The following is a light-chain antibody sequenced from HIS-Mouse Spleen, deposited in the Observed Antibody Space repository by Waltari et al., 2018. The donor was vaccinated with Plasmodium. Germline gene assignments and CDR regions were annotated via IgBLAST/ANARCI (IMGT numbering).Light chain of an antibody. CDR1: QSVSSSY. CDR2: GAS. Sequence: IVLTQSPGTLSLSPGERATLSCRASQSVSSSYLAWYQQKPGQAPRLLIYGASSTATGIPDRFSGIGSGTDFTLTISRLEPEDFAVYDCQQYGSSPYTFGQGTKLEIK. CDR3: QQYGSSPYT. V-gene: IGKV3-20*01. J-gene: IGKJ2*01.